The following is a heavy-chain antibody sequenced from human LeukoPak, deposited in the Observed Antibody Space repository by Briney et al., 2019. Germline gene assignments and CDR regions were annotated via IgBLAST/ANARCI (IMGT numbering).Heavy chain of an antibody. CDR2: INHSGST. J-gene: IGHJ6*02. D-gene: IGHD3-3*01. V-gene: IGHV4-34*01. CDR3: ARGRYYDFWSGYYGEPYYYYGMDV. Sequence: SETLSLTCAVYGGSFSGYYWSWIRQPPGKGQEWIGEINHSGSTNYNPSLKSRVTISVDTSKNQFSLKLSSVTAADTAVYYCARGRYYDFWSGYYGEPYYYYGMDVWGQGTTVTVSS. CDR1: GGSFSGYY.